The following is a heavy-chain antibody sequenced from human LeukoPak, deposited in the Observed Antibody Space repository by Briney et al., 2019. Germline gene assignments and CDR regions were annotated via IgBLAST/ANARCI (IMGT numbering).Heavy chain of an antibody. J-gene: IGHJ4*02. V-gene: IGHV1-3*01. D-gene: IGHD5-18*01. CDR2: INAGNGNT. CDR3: AREGGYSYGYGNDY. CDR1: GYTFTSYA. Sequence: GASVKVSCKASGYTFTSYAMHWVRQAPGQRLEWMGWINAGNGNTKYSQKFQGRVTITRDTSASTAYMELSSLRSEDTAVYYCAREGGYSYGYGNDYWGREPWSPSPQ.